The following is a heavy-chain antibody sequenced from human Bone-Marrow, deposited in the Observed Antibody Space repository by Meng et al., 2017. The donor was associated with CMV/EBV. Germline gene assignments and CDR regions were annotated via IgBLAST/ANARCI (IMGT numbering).Heavy chain of an antibody. J-gene: IGHJ3*02. CDR3: AKVGPEKRSGYYKWNAFDI. CDR1: GGSISSYY. Sequence: SETLSLTCTVSGGSISSYYWSWIRQPPGKRLEWIGYIYYTGITNYNPSLKSRVTISVDTSKNQFSLKLSSVTAEDTAVYYCAKVGPEKRSGYYKWNAFDIWGQGTMVTVSS. CDR2: IYYTGIT. V-gene: IGHV4-59*01. D-gene: IGHD3-3*01.